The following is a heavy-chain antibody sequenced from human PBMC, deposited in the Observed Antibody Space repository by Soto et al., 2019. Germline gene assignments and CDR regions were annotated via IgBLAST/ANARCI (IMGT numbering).Heavy chain of an antibody. CDR2: INHSGST. CDR3: AIDHLVVPAATELYYYYYGMDV. V-gene: IGHV4-34*01. J-gene: IGHJ6*02. Sequence: SETLSLTCAVYGGSFSGYYWSWIRQPPGKGLEWIGEINHSGSTNYNPSLKSRVTISVDTSKNQFSLKLSSVTAADTAVYYCAIDHLVVPAATELYYYYYGMDVWGQGTTVIVSS. D-gene: IGHD2-2*01. CDR1: GGSFSGYY.